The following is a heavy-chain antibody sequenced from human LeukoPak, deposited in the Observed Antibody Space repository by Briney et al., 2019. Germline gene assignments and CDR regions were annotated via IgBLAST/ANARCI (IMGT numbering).Heavy chain of an antibody. D-gene: IGHD6-13*01. CDR2: ISAYNGNT. CDR1: GGTFSSYA. Sequence: ASAKVSCKASGGTFSSYAISWVRQAPGQGLEWMGWISAYNGNTNYAQKLQGRVTMTTDTSTSTAYMELRSLRSDDTAVYYCARDWGSSWYPSYFDYWGQGTLVTVSS. CDR3: ARDWGSSWYPSYFDY. V-gene: IGHV1-18*01. J-gene: IGHJ4*02.